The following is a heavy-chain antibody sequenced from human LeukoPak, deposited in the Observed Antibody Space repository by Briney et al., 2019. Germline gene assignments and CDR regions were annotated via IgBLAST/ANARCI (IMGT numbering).Heavy chain of an antibody. CDR2: ISGRSGTI. Sequence: PGGSLRLSCAASAFTFSDYIMNWVRQAPGKGLEWVSYISGRSGTIYYADSVKGRFTISRDNAKNSMYLQMDSLRAEDTAVYYCARDRIKSGSYYFDYWGQGTLVTVSS. D-gene: IGHD1-26*01. J-gene: IGHJ4*02. CDR1: AFTFSDYI. V-gene: IGHV3-48*01. CDR3: ARDRIKSGSYYFDY.